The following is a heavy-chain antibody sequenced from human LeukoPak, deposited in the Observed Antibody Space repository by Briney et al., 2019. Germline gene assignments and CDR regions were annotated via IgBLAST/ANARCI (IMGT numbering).Heavy chain of an antibody. V-gene: IGHV3-11*01. CDR3: ARARGVTAVTGTPDY. Sequence: GGSLRLSCAASGFIFSDYYMSWIRQAPGRGLEWVSYISSSGSAINYADSVKGRFTISRDNAKNSLYLQMNSLRAEDTAVYYCARARGVTAVTGTPDYWGQGTLVTVSS. D-gene: IGHD6-19*01. CDR2: ISSSGSAI. J-gene: IGHJ4*02. CDR1: GFIFSDYY.